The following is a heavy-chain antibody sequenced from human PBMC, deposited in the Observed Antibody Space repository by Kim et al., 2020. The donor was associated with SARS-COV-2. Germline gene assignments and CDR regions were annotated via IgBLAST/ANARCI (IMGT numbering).Heavy chain of an antibody. J-gene: IGHJ4*02. Sequence: GGSLRLSCAASGFTFSSYAMSWVRQAPGKGLEWVSAISGSGGSTYYADSVKGRFTISRDNSKNTLYLQMNSLRAEDTAVYYCAKDQGFIITMIVVAYFDYWGQGTLVTVSS. CDR1: GFTFSSYA. V-gene: IGHV3-23*01. CDR2: ISGSGGST. CDR3: AKDQGFIITMIVVAYFDY. D-gene: IGHD3-22*01.